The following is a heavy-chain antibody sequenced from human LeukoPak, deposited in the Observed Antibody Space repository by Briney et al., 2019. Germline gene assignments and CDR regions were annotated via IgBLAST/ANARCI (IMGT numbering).Heavy chain of an antibody. CDR3: ARGLPPRLHCSSTSCSHGPFDY. Sequence: ASVKVSCKASGGTFSSYAISWVRQAPGQGLEWMGGIIPIFGTANYAQKFQGRVTITTDESTSTAYMELSSLRSEDTAVYYCARGLPPRLHCSSTSCSHGPFDYWGQGTLVTVSS. D-gene: IGHD2-2*01. J-gene: IGHJ4*02. V-gene: IGHV1-69*05. CDR2: IIPIFGTA. CDR1: GGTFSSYA.